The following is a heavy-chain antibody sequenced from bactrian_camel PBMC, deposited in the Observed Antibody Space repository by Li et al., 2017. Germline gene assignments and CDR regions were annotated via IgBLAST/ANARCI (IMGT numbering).Heavy chain of an antibody. CDR2: KTTSSGST. J-gene: IGHJ6*01. Sequence: HVQLVESGGGSVQPGGSLRLSCGASGHTYSSNCMGWFRQAPGKEREGVAQKTTSSGSTSYADSVKGRFTISQDNAKNTLYLQMNSLKPEDTAMYYCAAALGLLYCSGEYSPVAAGFRYWGQGTQVTVS. CDR3: AAALGLLYCSGEYSPVAAGFRY. D-gene: IGHD7*01. CDR1: GHTYSSNC. V-gene: IGHV3S54*01.